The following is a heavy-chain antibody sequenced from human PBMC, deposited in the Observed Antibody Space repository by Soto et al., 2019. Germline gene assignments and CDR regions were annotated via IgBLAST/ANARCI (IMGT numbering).Heavy chain of an antibody. CDR2: IYYSGST. V-gene: IGHV4-39*01. J-gene: IGHJ5*02. CDR1: GGSISSSSYY. D-gene: IGHD6-25*01. Sequence: QLQLQESGPGLVKPSETLSLTCTVSGGSISSSSYYWGWIRQPPGKGLEWIGNIYYSGSTYYNPSRKSRVTMAVDTSQNQFSLKLSSVTAADTAVYYCARRRSTTGWFDPWGQGTLVTVSS. CDR3: ARRRSTTGWFDP.